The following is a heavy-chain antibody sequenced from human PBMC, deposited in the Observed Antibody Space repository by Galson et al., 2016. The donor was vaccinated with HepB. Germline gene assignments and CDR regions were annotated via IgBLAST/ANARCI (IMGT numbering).Heavy chain of an antibody. J-gene: IGHJ6*02. Sequence: SLRLSCAASGFAFSTFGMHWVRQAPGKGLEWVAVIWYDGNNKYYLNSVKGRFTTSRDNPNNMLYLQLNSLRVEDTAVYSCAKGRAYCRGTSCLSYSDSPGGGMDVWGQGTTVTVSS. CDR2: IWYDGNNK. CDR3: AKGRAYCRGTSCLSYSDSPGGGMDV. CDR1: GFAFSTFG. D-gene: IGHD2-21*01. V-gene: IGHV3-33*06.